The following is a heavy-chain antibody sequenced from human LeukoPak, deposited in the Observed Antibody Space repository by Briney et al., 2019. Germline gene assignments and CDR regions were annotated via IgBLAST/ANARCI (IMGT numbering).Heavy chain of an antibody. D-gene: IGHD3-22*01. Sequence: PSETLSLTCTVSGGSISIYYWSWIRQPPGKGLEWIGYIYYVGSTNYNPSLKSGVTISVDTSQTLFSMKLTSVPAADTAVYYCATDAPGVESSSYCDDFDIWGQGTLVTVPP. CDR1: GGSISIYY. CDR2: IYYVGST. CDR3: ATDAPGVESSSYCDDFDI. V-gene: IGHV4-59*01. J-gene: IGHJ3*02.